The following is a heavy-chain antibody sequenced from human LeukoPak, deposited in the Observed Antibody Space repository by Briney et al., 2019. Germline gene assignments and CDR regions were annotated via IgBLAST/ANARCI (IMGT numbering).Heavy chain of an antibody. D-gene: IGHD3-9*01. CDR2: MNPNSGNT. V-gene: IGHV1-8*01. CDR3: ARTYYDILTGLD. Sequence: ASVKVSCKASGYTFTSYDINWVRQATGQGLEWMGWMNPNSGNTGYAQKFQGRVTMTRNTSISTAYMELSGLRSEDTAVYYCARTYYDILTGLDWGQGTLVTVSS. J-gene: IGHJ4*02. CDR1: GYTFTSYD.